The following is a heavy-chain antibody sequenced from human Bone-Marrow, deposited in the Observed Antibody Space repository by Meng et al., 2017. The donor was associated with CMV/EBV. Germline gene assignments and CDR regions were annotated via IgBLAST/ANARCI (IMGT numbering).Heavy chain of an antibody. J-gene: IGHJ4*02. CDR1: GFTFSNAW. D-gene: IGHD3-3*01. Sequence: GESLKISCAASGFTFSNAWMSWVRQAPGKGLEWVGRIKSKTDGGTTDYAAPVKGRFTISRDDSKNTLYLQMNSLKTEDTAVYYCTTGSVKYYDFWSGYFFYWGQGTLVTSPQ. V-gene: IGHV3-15*01. CDR3: TTGSVKYYDFWSGYFFY. CDR2: IKSKTDGGTT.